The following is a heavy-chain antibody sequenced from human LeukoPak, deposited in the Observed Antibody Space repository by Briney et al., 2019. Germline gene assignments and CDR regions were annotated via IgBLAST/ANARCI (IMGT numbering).Heavy chain of an antibody. J-gene: IGHJ6*02. CDR2: INHSGST. Sequence: SETLSLTCTVSGGSISSSSYYWGWIRQPPGKGLEWIGEINHSGSTNYNPSLKSRVTISVDTSKNQFSLKLSSVTAADTAVYYCARAFWGSYRYNRPPRGTASYYYYYGMDVWGQGTTVTVSS. V-gene: IGHV4-39*07. CDR1: GGSISSSSYY. CDR3: ARAFWGSYRYNRPPRGTASYYYYYGMDV. D-gene: IGHD3-16*02.